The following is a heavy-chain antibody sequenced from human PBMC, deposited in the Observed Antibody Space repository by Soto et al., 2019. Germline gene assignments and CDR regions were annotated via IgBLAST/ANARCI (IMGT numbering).Heavy chain of an antibody. J-gene: IGHJ6*02. V-gene: IGHV3-33*01. Sequence: QVQLVESGGGVVQPGRSLRLSCAASGFTFSSYGMHWVRQAPGKGLEWVAVIWYDGSNKYYADSVKGRFTISRDNSKNTLYLQMNSLRAEDTAVYYCARGKLEPPYYYYGMDVWGQGTTVTVSS. D-gene: IGHD1-1*01. CDR1: GFTFSSYG. CDR3: ARGKLEPPYYYYGMDV. CDR2: IWYDGSNK.